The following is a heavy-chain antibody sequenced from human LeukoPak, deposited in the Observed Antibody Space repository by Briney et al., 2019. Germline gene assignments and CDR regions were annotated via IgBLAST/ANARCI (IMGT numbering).Heavy chain of an antibody. V-gene: IGHV4-4*07. CDR2: IDTSGNT. J-gene: IGHJ4*02. CDR3: ARRRGSDYGSGSYPDY. D-gene: IGHD3-10*01. Sequence: SETLSLTCTVSGGSISSYYWSWVRQPAGKGLGWIGRIDTSGNTNYKPSLKSRVTMSVDTSKKQFSLKLSSVTAADTAVYYCARRRGSDYGSGSYPDYWGQGTLVTVSS. CDR1: GGSISSYY.